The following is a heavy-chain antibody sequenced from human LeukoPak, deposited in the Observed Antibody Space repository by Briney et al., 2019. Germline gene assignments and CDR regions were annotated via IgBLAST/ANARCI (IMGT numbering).Heavy chain of an antibody. CDR3: ARYRQSITIFVPREPPYYYYMDV. Sequence: SETLSLTCTVSGGSISSSSYYWGWIRQPPGKGLEWIGSIYYSGSTYYNPSLKSRVTISVDTSKNQFSLKLSSVTAADTAVYSCARYRQSITIFVPREPPYYYYMDVWGKGTTVTVSS. CDR2: IYYSGST. D-gene: IGHD3-3*01. CDR1: GGSISSSSYY. J-gene: IGHJ6*03. V-gene: IGHV4-39*01.